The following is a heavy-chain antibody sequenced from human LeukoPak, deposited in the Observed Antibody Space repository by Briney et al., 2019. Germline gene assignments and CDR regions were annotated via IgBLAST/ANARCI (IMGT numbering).Heavy chain of an antibody. D-gene: IGHD5-12*01. Sequence: GGSLRLSCAASGFTFSSYWMSWVRQAPGKGLEWVANIKQDGSEKYYVDSVKGRFTISRDNAKNSLYLQMNSLRAEGTAVYYCARDSKWAATIDAFDIWGQGTMVTVSS. CDR3: ARDSKWAATIDAFDI. J-gene: IGHJ3*02. CDR1: GFTFSSYW. V-gene: IGHV3-7*01. CDR2: IKQDGSEK.